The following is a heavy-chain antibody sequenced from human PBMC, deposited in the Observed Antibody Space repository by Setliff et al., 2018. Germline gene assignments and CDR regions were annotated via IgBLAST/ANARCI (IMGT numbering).Heavy chain of an antibody. J-gene: IGHJ4*02. CDR3: ARGNYYDSSGYSVDY. CDR1: GGTFSSYA. V-gene: IGHV1-69*05. Sequence: SVKVSCKASGGTFSSYAISWVRQAPGQGLGWMGGIIPIFGTANYAQKFQGRVTITTDESTSTAYMELSSLRSEDTAVYYCARGNYYDSSGYSVDYWGQGTLVTVSS. D-gene: IGHD3-22*01. CDR2: IIPIFGTA.